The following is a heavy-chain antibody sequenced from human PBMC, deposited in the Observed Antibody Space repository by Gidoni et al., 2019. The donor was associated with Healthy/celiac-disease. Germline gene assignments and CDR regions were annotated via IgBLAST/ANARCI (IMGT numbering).Heavy chain of an antibody. CDR2: SYCSGST. V-gene: IGHV4-31*03. Sequence: QMQLQESAPGLVKPSQTLSLTCTVSRGSIRSCGYFWSWLRQHPGKGLEWIGYSYCSGSTYYNPSLKSRVTISVDTSKNQFSLKLSSVTAADTAVYYCARAAPGSGIPLDPWGQGTLVTVSS. CDR3: ARAAPGSGIPLDP. D-gene: IGHD3-10*01. J-gene: IGHJ5*02. CDR1: RGSIRSCGYF.